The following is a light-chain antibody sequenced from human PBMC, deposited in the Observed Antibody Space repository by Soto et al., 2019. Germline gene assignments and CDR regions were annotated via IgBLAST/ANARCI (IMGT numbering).Light chain of an antibody. V-gene: IGLV2-14*03. CDR2: EVS. CDR1: SSDVGAYDF. Sequence: QSALAQPASVSGSPGQSITISCTGTSSDVGAYDFVSWYQQHPDKAPKLMIYEVSNRPSGVSYRFSGSKSVNTATLTLSGLQAEDEADYYCSSYTTSSTRVFGSGTKLTVL. CDR3: SSYTTSSTRV. J-gene: IGLJ1*01.